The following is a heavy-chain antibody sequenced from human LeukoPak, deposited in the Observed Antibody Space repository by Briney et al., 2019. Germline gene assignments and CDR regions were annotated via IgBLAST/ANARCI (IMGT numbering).Heavy chain of an antibody. V-gene: IGHV1-2*02. CDR2: INLNSGGT. CDR1: GYTFTGYY. J-gene: IGHJ4*02. CDR3: ARTGNHCSGGSCYRSGFDY. D-gene: IGHD2-15*01. Sequence: GASVKVSCKASGYTFTGYYMHWVRQAPGQGLERMGWINLNSGGTNYAQKFQGRVTMTRDTSISTAYMELSRLRSDDTAVYYCARTGNHCSGGSCYRSGFDYWGQGTLVTVSS.